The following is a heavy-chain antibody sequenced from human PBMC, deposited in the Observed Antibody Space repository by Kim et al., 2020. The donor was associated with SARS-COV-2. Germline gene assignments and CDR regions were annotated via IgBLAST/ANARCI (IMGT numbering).Heavy chain of an antibody. D-gene: IGHD1-7*01. V-gene: IGHV7-4-1*02. CDR3: AMFRGITGTTGGLYHGMDV. Sequence: ASVKVSCKASGYTFTSYAMNWVRQAPGQGLEWMGWINTNTGNPTYAQGFTGRFVFSLDTSVSTAYLQISSLKAEDTAVYYCAMFRGITGTTGGLYHGMDVWGQGTTVTVSS. J-gene: IGHJ6*02. CDR1: GYTFTSYA. CDR2: INTNTGNP.